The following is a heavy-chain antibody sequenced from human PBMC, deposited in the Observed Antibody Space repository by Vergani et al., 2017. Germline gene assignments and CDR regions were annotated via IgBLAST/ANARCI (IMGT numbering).Heavy chain of an antibody. CDR2: ITWDGGTV. D-gene: IGHD4-11*01. V-gene: IGHV3-43D*03. CDR1: GFTFDDFA. CDR3: AKDKTGSNWHYFDS. Sequence: EVLLVESGGGLVQPGGSLRLSCAASGFTFDDFAMHWVRQVPGKRLEWVSLITWDGGTVYYADSVKGRFVISRDNNKNSLFLQMNDLKPEDSALYYCAKDKTGSNWHYFDSWGQGTLVTVTS. J-gene: IGHJ4*02.